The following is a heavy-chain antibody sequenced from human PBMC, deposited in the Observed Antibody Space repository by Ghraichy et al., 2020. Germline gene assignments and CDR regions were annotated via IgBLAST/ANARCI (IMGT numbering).Heavy chain of an antibody. D-gene: IGHD3-16*01. CDR3: AKLLDRYYERGGYPPSF. CDR1: GFIFGTHV. V-gene: IGHV3-23*01. J-gene: IGHJ4*02. CDR2: ISSSGSGT. Sequence: LTCEASGFIFGTHVMSWVRQAPGKGLEWVSGISSSGSGTYYADSVKGRFIISRDNSKSTLFLQMNSLKAEDTAIYYCAKLLDRYYERGGYPPSFWGQGVMVTVSS.